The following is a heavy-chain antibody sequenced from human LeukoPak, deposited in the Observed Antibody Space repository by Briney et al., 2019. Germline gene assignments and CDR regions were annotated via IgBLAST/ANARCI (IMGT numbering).Heavy chain of an antibody. D-gene: IGHD2-2*01. Sequence: GGSLRLSCAASGFTFSSYSMNWVRQAPGKGLEWVSSISGSSSYIYYADSVKGRFTISRDNAKNSLYLQMNSLRAEDTAVYYCVKGYCSSTSCYVGHFDYWGQGTLVTVSS. CDR1: GFTFSSYS. V-gene: IGHV3-21*01. CDR2: ISGSSSYI. J-gene: IGHJ4*02. CDR3: VKGYCSSTSCYVGHFDY.